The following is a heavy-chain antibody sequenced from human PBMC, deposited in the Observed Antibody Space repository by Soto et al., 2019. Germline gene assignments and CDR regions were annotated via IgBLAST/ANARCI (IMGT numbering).Heavy chain of an antibody. J-gene: IGHJ4*01. CDR1: GDPFSSYT. CDR3: ARGKWITSGWGTTRENYLQMGR. CDR2: IIAIFGKA. Sequence: SVKVSCKASGDPFSSYTFSWVRQAPGQGLQWMGGIIAIFGKANYAQKFQGRVTITADESTSTVYMELSSLRSEDTAVYYCARGKWITSGWGTTRENYLQMGRWGQGTQVTVSS. V-gene: IGHV1-69*13. D-gene: IGHD3-16*01.